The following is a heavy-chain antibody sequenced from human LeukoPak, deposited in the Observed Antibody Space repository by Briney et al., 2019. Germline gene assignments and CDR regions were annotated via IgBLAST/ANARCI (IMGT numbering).Heavy chain of an antibody. CDR3: ARHIGGGIEDMDV. V-gene: IGHV4-59*08. Sequence: PSETLSLTCTVSGGSIGTYYWSWVRQSPGTGLEWIGYIYVTGTRYNSYLQSRGTISVDGSRNQFFLKMTSVTAADTAVYYCARHIGGGIEDMDVWGRGTKVTVSS. CDR1: GGSIGTYY. J-gene: IGHJ6*03. D-gene: IGHD3-16*02. CDR2: IYVTGT.